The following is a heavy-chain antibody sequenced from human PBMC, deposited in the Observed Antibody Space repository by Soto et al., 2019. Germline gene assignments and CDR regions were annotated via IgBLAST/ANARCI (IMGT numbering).Heavy chain of an antibody. CDR1: GFTFSSYA. Sequence: GGSLRLSCAASGFTFSSYAMSWVRQAPGKGLEWVSGISGSGGTTYYGDSGRGRFTISRDNSKNTLYLQMDSLRAEDTAVYFCAKDRYYGSGSDYYYYYMDVWGKGTTVTVSS. D-gene: IGHD3-10*01. V-gene: IGHV3-23*01. J-gene: IGHJ6*03. CDR3: AKDRYYGSGSDYYYYYMDV. CDR2: ISGSGGTT.